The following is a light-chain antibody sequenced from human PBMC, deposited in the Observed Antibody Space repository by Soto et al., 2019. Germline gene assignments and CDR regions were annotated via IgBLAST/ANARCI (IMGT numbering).Light chain of an antibody. CDR2: EGT. CDR3: CSYAGNSVFVV. V-gene: IGLV2-23*03. CDR1: SSDVGSNNL. Sequence: QPVLTQPASVSGSPGQSITISCTGTSSDVGSNNLVSWYQHHAGKAPKVMIYEGTKRPSGVSNRFSGSKSGNTASLTISGLQAEDEADYYCCSYAGNSVFVVFGGGTQLTVL. J-gene: IGLJ2*01.